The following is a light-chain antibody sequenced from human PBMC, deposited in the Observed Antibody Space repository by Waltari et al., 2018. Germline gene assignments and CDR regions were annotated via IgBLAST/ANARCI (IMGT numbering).Light chain of an antibody. J-gene: IGLJ1*01. CDR3: AAWDDSLNGYV. CDR1: SSNIGSNT. Sequence: QSVLTQPPSASGTPGQIITISCSGSSSNIGSNTVNWYHQLPGTAPKLLIDSNNQRPSGVPDRFSGSKSGTSASLAISGLQSEDEADYYCAAWDDSLNGYVFGTGTKVTVL. V-gene: IGLV1-44*01. CDR2: SNN.